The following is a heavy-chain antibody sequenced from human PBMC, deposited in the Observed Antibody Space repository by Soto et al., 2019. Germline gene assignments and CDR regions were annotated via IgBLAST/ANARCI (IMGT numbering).Heavy chain of an antibody. CDR1: GGSVSSGSYY. V-gene: IGHV4-61*01. D-gene: IGHD2-2*01. Sequence: QVQLQESGPGLVKPSETLSLTCTVSGGSVSSGSYYWTWIRQPPGKGLEWIGYIYYSGSTNYNPSLKSRVTISLDTSNNQFSLRLSSVTAADTAVYYCARTFCSTTSCQAHDMDVWGQGTKVTVSS. J-gene: IGHJ6*02. CDR2: IYYSGST. CDR3: ARTFCSTTSCQAHDMDV.